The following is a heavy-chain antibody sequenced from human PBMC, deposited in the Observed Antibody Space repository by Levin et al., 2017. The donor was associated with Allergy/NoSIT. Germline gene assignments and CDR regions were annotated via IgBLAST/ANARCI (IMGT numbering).Heavy chain of an antibody. D-gene: IGHD2-8*01. CDR3: AAGLYPYCTNGVCYNLEASWFDP. J-gene: IGHJ5*02. V-gene: IGHV1-58*02. Sequence: KISCKASGFTFTSSAMQWVRQARGQRLEWIGWIVVGSGNTNYAQKFQERVTITRDMSTSTAYMELSSLRSEDTAVYYCAAGLYPYCTNGVCYNLEASWFDPWGQGTLVTVSS. CDR1: GFTFTSSA. CDR2: IVVGSGNT.